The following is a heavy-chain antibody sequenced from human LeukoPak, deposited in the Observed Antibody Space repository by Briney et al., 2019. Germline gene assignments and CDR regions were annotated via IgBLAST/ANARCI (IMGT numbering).Heavy chain of an antibody. Sequence: ASVKVSCKASGYTFTTFPIHWVRQAPGQAPEWVGWIHTGNGDTKYSQAFQGRVTTARDTPATTAYMELSSLRSEGTALYYCARDAAGLLDYWGQGTLVTVSS. V-gene: IGHV1-3*04. D-gene: IGHD6-25*01. CDR2: IHTGNGDT. CDR1: GYTFTTFP. J-gene: IGHJ4*02. CDR3: ARDAAGLLDY.